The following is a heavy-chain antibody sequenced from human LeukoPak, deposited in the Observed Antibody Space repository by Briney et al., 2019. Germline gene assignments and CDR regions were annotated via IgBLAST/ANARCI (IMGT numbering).Heavy chain of an antibody. Sequence: GGSLRLSCAASGFTFDDYGMSWVRQAPGKGLEWVSGINWNGGSTGYADSVKGRFTISRDNAKNSLYLQMNSLRVEDTALYYCAREYYDSSGYYYPFDYWGQGTLVTVSS. CDR2: INWNGGST. D-gene: IGHD3-22*01. J-gene: IGHJ4*02. CDR3: AREYYDSSGYYYPFDY. CDR1: GFTFDDYG. V-gene: IGHV3-20*04.